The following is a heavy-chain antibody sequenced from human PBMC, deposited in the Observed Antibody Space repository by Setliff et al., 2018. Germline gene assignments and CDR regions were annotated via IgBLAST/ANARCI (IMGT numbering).Heavy chain of an antibody. CDR1: GFTFSYAW. V-gene: IGHV3-15*07. CDR2: IKSKTDGGSI. J-gene: IGHJ6*03. Sequence: GGSLRLSCAVSGFTFSYAWMHWVRQAPGKGLEWVGRIKSKTDGGSIDYAAPVKDRFTISRDDSKNSLYLQMNSLRAEDTAIYYCVRALAYYYMDVWGKGTTVTVSS. D-gene: IGHD1-26*01. CDR3: VRALAYYYMDV.